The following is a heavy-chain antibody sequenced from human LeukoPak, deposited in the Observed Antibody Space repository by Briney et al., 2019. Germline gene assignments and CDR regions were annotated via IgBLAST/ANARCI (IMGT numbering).Heavy chain of an antibody. CDR3: ARDLGSRYCSSTSCLYHFDY. Sequence: SETLSLTCTVSGGSISSYYWSWIRQPAGKGLEWIGCIYTSGSTNYNPSLKSRVTMSVDTSKNQFSLKLSSVTAADTAVYYCARDLGSRYCSSTSCLYHFDYWGQGTLVTVSS. CDR1: GGSISSYY. J-gene: IGHJ4*02. V-gene: IGHV4-4*07. D-gene: IGHD2-2*01. CDR2: IYTSGST.